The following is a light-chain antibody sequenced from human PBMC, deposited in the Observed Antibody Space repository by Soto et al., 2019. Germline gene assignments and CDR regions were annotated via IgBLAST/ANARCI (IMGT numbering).Light chain of an antibody. CDR1: QGISSY. J-gene: IGKJ1*01. CDR2: DAS. Sequence: AIRMTQSPSSLSASTGDRVTITCRASQGISSYLACYQQKPGEAPKLLIYDASSLESGVPSRSSGSGSGTEFTLTISSLQPDDFATYYCQQYNSYWWTFGQGTKVDI. CDR3: QQYNSYWWT. V-gene: IGKV1-8*01.